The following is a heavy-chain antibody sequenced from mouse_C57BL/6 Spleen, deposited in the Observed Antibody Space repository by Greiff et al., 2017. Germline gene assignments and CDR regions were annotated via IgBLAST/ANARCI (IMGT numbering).Heavy chain of an antibody. D-gene: IGHD1-1*01. CDR2: ISNGGGST. V-gene: IGHV5-12*01. CDR3: ARDYYGSRGDLFAY. CDR1: GFTFSDYY. J-gene: IGHJ3*01. Sequence: EVNVVESGGGLVQPGGSLKLSCAASGFTFSDYYMYWVRQTPEKRLEWVAYISNGGGSTYYPDTVKGRFTISRDNAKNTLYLQMSRLKSEDTAMYYCARDYYGSRGDLFAYWGQGTLVTVSA.